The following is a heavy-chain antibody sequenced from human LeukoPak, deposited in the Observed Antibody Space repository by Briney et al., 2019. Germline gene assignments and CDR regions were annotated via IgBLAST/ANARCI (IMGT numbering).Heavy chain of an antibody. D-gene: IGHD4-17*01. CDR2: ISAYNGNT. Sequence: ASVKVSCKASGYTFTSYGISWVRQAPGQGLEWMGWISAYNGNTNYAQKLQGRVTMTTDTSTSTAYMELRSLRSDDTAVYYCARDPAGYGDYSRVSYYGMDVWGQGTTVTVS. V-gene: IGHV1-18*01. J-gene: IGHJ6*02. CDR3: ARDPAGYGDYSRVSYYGMDV. CDR1: GYTFTSYG.